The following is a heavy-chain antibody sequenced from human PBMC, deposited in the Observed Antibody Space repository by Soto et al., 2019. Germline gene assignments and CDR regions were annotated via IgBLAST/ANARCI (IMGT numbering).Heavy chain of an antibody. CDR1: GGTFSSYA. V-gene: IGHV1-69*13. J-gene: IGHJ4*02. CDR3: ARGSPAGYYYDSSGYYFDY. CDR2: IIPIFGTA. D-gene: IGHD3-22*01. Sequence: SVKVSCKASGGTFSSYAISWVRQAPGQGLEWMGGIIPIFGTANYAQKFQGRVTITADESTSTAYMELSSLRSEDTAVYYCARGSPAGYYYDSSGYYFDYWGQGTLVTVSS.